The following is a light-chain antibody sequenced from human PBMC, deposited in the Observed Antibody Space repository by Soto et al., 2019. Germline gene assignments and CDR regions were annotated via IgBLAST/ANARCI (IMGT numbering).Light chain of an antibody. CDR1: SSDVGGYNY. J-gene: IGLJ1*01. Sequence: QSVLTQPVSVSGSPGQSITIFCTGTSSDVGGYNYVSWYQQHPGKAPKLMIYDVSSRPSGVSNRFSGAKSGNTASLTISGLQTEDEADYYCSSYTSSSTPYVFGTGTKVTVL. V-gene: IGLV2-14*01. CDR3: SSYTSSSTPYV. CDR2: DVS.